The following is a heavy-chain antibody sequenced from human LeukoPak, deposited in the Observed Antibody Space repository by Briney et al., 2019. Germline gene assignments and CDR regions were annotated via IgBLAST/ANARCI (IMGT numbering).Heavy chain of an antibody. CDR1: GGSISSGGYY. Sequence: PSETLSLTYTVSGGSISSGGYYWSWIRQHPGKGLEWIGYIYYSGSTYYNPSLKSRVTISVDTSKNQFSLKLSSVTAADTAVYYCARGFDLPLFDYWGQGTLVTVSS. CDR3: ARGFDLPLFDY. V-gene: IGHV4-31*03. CDR2: IYYSGST. J-gene: IGHJ4*02. D-gene: IGHD3-9*01.